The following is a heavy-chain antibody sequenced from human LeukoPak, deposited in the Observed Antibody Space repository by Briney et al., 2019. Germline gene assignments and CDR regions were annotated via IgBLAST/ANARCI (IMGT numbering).Heavy chain of an antibody. Sequence: PSETLSLTCTVSGGSISSYYWSWIRQPPGKGLEWIGYIYYSGSTNYNPSLKSRVTVSVDTSKNQFSLKLSSVTAADTAVYYCARDSGTTGEVKFDPWGQGTLVTVSS. J-gene: IGHJ5*02. CDR2: IYYSGST. CDR3: ARDSGTTGEVKFDP. D-gene: IGHD3-10*01. CDR1: GGSISSYY. V-gene: IGHV4-59*01.